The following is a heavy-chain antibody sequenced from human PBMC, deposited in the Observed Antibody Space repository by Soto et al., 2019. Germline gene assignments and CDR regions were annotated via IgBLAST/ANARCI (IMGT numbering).Heavy chain of an antibody. CDR1: GFTFSSYA. J-gene: IGHJ3*02. Sequence: HPGGSLRLSCAASGFTFSSYAMHWVRQAPGKGLEWVAVISYDGSNKYYADSVKGRFTISRDNSKNTLYLQMNSLRAEDTAVYYCARPTQPRITMVRGVNLGAFDIWGQGTMVTVSS. D-gene: IGHD3-10*01. CDR3: ARPTQPRITMVRGVNLGAFDI. CDR2: ISYDGSNK. V-gene: IGHV3-30-3*01.